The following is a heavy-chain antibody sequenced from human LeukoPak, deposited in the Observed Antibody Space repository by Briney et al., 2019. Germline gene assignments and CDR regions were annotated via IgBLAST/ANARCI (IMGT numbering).Heavy chain of an antibody. CDR2: IKQDGSEK. CDR3: ARDRRMTPRQDPTDH. CDR1: GFTFSSYW. J-gene: IGHJ4*02. Sequence: PGGSLRLSCAASGFTFSSYWMSWVRQAPGKGLEWVANIKQDGSEKYYVDSVKGRFTISRDNAKNSLYLQMNSLRAEDTAVYYCARDRRMTPRQDPTDHWGQGTLVTVSS. V-gene: IGHV3-7*01. D-gene: IGHD2-15*01.